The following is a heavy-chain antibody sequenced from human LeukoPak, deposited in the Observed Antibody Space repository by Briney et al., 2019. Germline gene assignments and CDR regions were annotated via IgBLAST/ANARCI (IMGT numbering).Heavy chain of an antibody. Sequence: SVKVSCKASGGTFSSYAISWVRQAPGQGLEWMGGIIPIFGTANYAQKFQGRVTITADKSTSTAYMELSSLRSEDTAVYYCARDPVHSSGWYPYYFDYWGQGTLVTVSS. V-gene: IGHV1-69*06. CDR2: IIPIFGTA. J-gene: IGHJ4*02. CDR1: GGTFSSYA. D-gene: IGHD6-19*01. CDR3: ARDPVHSSGWYPYYFDY.